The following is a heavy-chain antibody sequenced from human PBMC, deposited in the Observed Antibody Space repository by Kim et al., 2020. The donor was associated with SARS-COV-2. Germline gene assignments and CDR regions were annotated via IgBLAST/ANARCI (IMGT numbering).Heavy chain of an antibody. V-gene: IGHV3-21*01. CDR3: ARVLLGGWSSPVDETGQRDYYYYGMDV. J-gene: IGHJ6*02. Sequence: GGSLRLSCAASGFTFSSYSMNWVRQAPGKGLEWVSSISSSSSYIYYADSVKGRFTISRDNAKNSLYLQMNSLRAEDTAVYYCARVLLGGWSSPVDETGQRDYYYYGMDVWGQGTTVTVSS. CDR2: ISSSSSYI. D-gene: IGHD1-1*01. CDR1: GFTFSSYS.